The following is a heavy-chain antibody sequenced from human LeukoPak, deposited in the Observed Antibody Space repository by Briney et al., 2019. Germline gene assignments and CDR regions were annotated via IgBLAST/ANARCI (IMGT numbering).Heavy chain of an antibody. Sequence: SQTLSLTCAISGDSVSASSTAWNWIRQSPSRGLEWLGRTYYTSKWYNDYAVSVKSRITINPDTSKNPFSLQLNSVTPEDTAVYYCVRGTRSAFDYWGQGTLVTVSS. D-gene: IGHD2-2*01. CDR2: TYYTSKWYN. V-gene: IGHV6-1*01. CDR1: GDSVSASSTA. CDR3: VRGTRSAFDY. J-gene: IGHJ4*02.